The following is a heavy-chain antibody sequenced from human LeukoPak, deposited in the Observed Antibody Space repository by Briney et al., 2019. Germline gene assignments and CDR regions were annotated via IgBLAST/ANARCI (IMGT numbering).Heavy chain of an antibody. CDR1: GGSIGSGSYY. Sequence: SQTLSLTCSVSGGSIGSGSYYWSWIRQPAGKGLEWIGRIYTSGSTNYNPSLKSRVSISVDTSKNQFSLKLSSVTAADTAVYYCARTVKRYYYYYYMDVWGKGTTVTVSS. D-gene: IGHD1-1*01. J-gene: IGHJ6*03. CDR2: IYTSGST. CDR3: ARTVKRYYYYYYMDV. V-gene: IGHV4-61*02.